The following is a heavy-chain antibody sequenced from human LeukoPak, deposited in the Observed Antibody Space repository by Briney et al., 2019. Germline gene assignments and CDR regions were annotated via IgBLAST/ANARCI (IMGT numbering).Heavy chain of an antibody. D-gene: IGHD4-23*01. Sequence: PGGSLRLSCAASGFSFSGYGMHWVRQAPGKGLEWVAVISYDGSDKKYGDSVKGRFTISRDNSKNTLYLQMNSLRAEDTAVYYCARGRPHGNDYWGQGTLVTVSS. CDR1: GFSFSGYG. J-gene: IGHJ4*02. V-gene: IGHV3-30*03. CDR2: ISYDGSDK. CDR3: ARGRPHGNDY.